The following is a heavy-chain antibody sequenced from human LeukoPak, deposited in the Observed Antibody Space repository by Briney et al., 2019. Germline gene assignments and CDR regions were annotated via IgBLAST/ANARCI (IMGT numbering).Heavy chain of an antibody. CDR3: ARDLDYGDYAGHIAFDI. CDR1: GYTFTSYA. Sequence: ASVTVSCKASGYTFTSYAMHWVRQAPGQRLEWMGWINAGNGNTKYSQKFQGRVTITRDTSASTAYMELSSLRSEDTAVYYCARDLDYGDYAGHIAFDIWGQGTMVTVSS. D-gene: IGHD4-17*01. V-gene: IGHV1-3*01. J-gene: IGHJ3*02. CDR2: INAGNGNT.